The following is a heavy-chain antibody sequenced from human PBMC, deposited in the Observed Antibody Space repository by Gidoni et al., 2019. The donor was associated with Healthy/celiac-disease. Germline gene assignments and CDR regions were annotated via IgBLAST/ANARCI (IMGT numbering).Heavy chain of an antibody. CDR2: ISGRGGST. CDR1: GFTFSSYA. CDR3: AKARVTDYYYYGMDV. V-gene: IGHV3-23*01. J-gene: IGHJ6*02. D-gene: IGHD2-21*02. Sequence: EVQLLESGGGLVQPGGSLRLSCAASGFTFSSYAMSWVRQAPGKGLEWGSAISGRGGSTYYADSVKGRFTISRDNSKNTLYLQMNSLRAEDTAVYYCAKARVTDYYYYGMDVWGQGTTVTVSS.